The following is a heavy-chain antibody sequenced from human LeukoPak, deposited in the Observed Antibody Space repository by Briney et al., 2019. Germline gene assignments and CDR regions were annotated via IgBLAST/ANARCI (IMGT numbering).Heavy chain of an antibody. Sequence: ASVKVSCKASGYIFTSYYMHWVRQAPGQGLEWMGIINPSGDTTSYAQKFQGRVTMTRDTSTSTVYMELSSLRSEDTAVYYRARTCSGGSCYSYFDYWGQGTLVTVSS. CDR1: GYIFTSYY. J-gene: IGHJ4*02. V-gene: IGHV1-46*01. CDR2: INPSGDTT. CDR3: ARTCSGGSCYSYFDY. D-gene: IGHD2-15*01.